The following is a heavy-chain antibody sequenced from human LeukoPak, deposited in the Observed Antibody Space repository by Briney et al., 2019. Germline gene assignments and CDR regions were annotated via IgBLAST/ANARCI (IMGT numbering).Heavy chain of an antibody. CDR3: ARRRDIVVVPAAYNWFDP. D-gene: IGHD2-2*01. CDR1: GFTFSSYS. J-gene: IGHJ5*02. Sequence: PVGSLRLSCAASGFTFSSYSVNWVRQAPGKGLEWVSSISSSSSYIYYADSVKGRFTISRDNAKNSLYLQMNSLRAEDTAVYYCARRRDIVVVPAAYNWFDPWGQGTLVTVSS. CDR2: ISSSSSYI. V-gene: IGHV3-21*01.